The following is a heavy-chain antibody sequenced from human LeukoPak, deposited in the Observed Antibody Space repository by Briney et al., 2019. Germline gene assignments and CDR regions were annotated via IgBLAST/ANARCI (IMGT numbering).Heavy chain of an antibody. J-gene: IGHJ4*02. CDR2: IDYSGST. CDR3: ARQGSGNYLSPVNY. CDR1: GVSISSYY. D-gene: IGHD1-26*01. Sequence: KSSETLSLTCTVSGVSISSYYWSWIRQPPGKGLEWIGYIDYSGSTNYNPSLKSRVTISVDTSKNQFSLKLSSVTAADTAVYYCARQGSGNYLSPVNYWGQGTLVTVSS. V-gene: IGHV4-59*08.